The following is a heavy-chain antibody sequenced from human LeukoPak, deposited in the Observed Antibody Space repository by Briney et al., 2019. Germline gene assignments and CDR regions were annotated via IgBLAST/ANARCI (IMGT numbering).Heavy chain of an antibody. V-gene: IGHV3-30*02. CDR1: GFTFSSYG. D-gene: IGHD5-12*01. Sequence: GGSLRLSCVASGFTFSSYGMHWVRQAPGKGLEWVAFIRHDGSSKYYADSVKGRFTIARDNSKNTLYLQMNSLKTEDTAVYYCTTDVRGYSGYDPIYFDYWGQGTLVTVSS. CDR3: TTDVRGYSGYDPIYFDY. J-gene: IGHJ4*02. CDR2: IRHDGSSK.